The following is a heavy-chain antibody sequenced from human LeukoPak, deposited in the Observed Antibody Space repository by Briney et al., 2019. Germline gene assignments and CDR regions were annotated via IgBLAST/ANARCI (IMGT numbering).Heavy chain of an antibody. V-gene: IGHV3-7*01. J-gene: IGHJ4*02. Sequence: PGGSLRLSCAASGFTFSSNWMSWVRQAPGKGLEWVANIKKDGSEKYYVDSVKGRFTISRDNAKTSLYLQMNSLRAEDTAVYYCARDLSGVTGYTYGRGIDYWGQGTLVTVSS. CDR2: IKKDGSEK. CDR3: ARDLSGVTGYTYGRGIDY. D-gene: IGHD5-18*01. CDR1: GFTFSSNW.